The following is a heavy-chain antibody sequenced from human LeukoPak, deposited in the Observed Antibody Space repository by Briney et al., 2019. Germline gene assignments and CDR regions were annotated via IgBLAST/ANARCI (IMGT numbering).Heavy chain of an antibody. CDR2: ISWNSGSI. Sequence: GGSLRLSCAASGFTFDDYAMHWVRQAPGKGLEWVSGISWNSGSIGYADSVKGRFTISRDNAKNSLYLQMNSLRAEDTALYYCAKAQVAGILKNWFDPWGQGTLVTVSS. CDR1: GFTFDDYA. CDR3: AKAQVAGILKNWFDP. D-gene: IGHD6-19*01. V-gene: IGHV3-9*01. J-gene: IGHJ5*02.